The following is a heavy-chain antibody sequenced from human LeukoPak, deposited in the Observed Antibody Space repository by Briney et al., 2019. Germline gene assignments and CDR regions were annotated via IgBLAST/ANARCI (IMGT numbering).Heavy chain of an antibody. CDR2: ISSSSSYI. V-gene: IGHV3-21*01. CDR1: GFTFSSYS. Sequence: PGGSLRLSCAASGFTFSSYSMNWVRQAPGKGLEWVSSISSSSSYIYYADSVKGRFTISRDNAKNSLYLQMNSLRAEDTAVYHCARDGVGVWGYYYMDVWGKGTTVTVSS. J-gene: IGHJ6*03. D-gene: IGHD3-16*01. CDR3: ARDGVGVWGYYYMDV.